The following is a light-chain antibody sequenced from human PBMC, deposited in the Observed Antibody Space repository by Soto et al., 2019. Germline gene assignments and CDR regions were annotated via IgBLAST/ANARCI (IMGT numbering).Light chain of an antibody. CDR2: GAS. V-gene: IGKV3-15*01. Sequence: EIVMTQSPATLSVSPGERATLSCRASQRVSSNLAWYQQKPGQAPRLLIYGASTMATGIQARFSGSGSGTEFTLTISSLQSEDFSVYYCQQYNNWPRTFGQGTKVEIK. CDR1: QRVSSN. J-gene: IGKJ1*01. CDR3: QQYNNWPRT.